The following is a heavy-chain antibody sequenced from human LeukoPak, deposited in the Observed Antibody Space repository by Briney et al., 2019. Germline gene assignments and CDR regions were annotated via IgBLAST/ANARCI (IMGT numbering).Heavy chain of an antibody. V-gene: IGHV3-30*01. Sequence: GGSLRLSCAASGFTFSSFAVHWVRQAPGKGLEWVAVMSYDGTKEYYADSVKGRSTVSRDNSKNTLYLQMNSLRTEDTAVYYCARGIGYGFFDYWGQGTRVTVSS. J-gene: IGHJ4*02. CDR3: ARGIGYGFFDY. D-gene: IGHD5-18*01. CDR1: GFTFSSFA. CDR2: MSYDGTKE.